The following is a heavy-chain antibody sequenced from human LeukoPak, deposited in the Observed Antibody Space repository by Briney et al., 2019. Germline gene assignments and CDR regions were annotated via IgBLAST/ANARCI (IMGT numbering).Heavy chain of an antibody. V-gene: IGHV4-4*07. Sequence: SEILSLTCTVSGGSISSYYWSWIRQPAGKGLEWIGRIYTSGSTNYNPSLKSRVTMSVDTSKNQFSLKLSSVTAADTAVYYCARVERDRLRPSYFDLWGRGTLVTVSS. CDR1: GGSISSYY. D-gene: IGHD4-17*01. CDR2: IYTSGST. J-gene: IGHJ2*01. CDR3: ARVERDRLRPSYFDL.